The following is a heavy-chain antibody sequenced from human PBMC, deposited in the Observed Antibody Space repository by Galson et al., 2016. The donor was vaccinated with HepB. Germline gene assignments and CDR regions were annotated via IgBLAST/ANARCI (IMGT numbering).Heavy chain of an antibody. D-gene: IGHD3-16*01. CDR1: GITVSTNY. CDR2: CFAAGGA. Sequence: SLRLSRAASGITVSTNYMSWVRQAPGKGAEFVSDCFAAGGALYAESVKGRFTISRDNSKDTLYLQMDSLRAGDTAVYYCVKHVAGATRAAFDIWGQGTVVTVSS. J-gene: IGHJ3*02. V-gene: IGHV3-66*04. CDR3: VKHVAGATRAAFDI.